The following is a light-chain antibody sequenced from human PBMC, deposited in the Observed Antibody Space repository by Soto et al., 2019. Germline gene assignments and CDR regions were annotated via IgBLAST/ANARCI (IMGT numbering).Light chain of an antibody. CDR3: QQYHRSSIT. V-gene: IGKV1-5*03. CDR2: KAS. CDR1: QSISSW. Sequence: DIQMTQSPSTLSASVGDRVTITCRASQSISSWLAWYQQKPGKAPKLLIYKASSLESGVPSRFSGSGSGTEFTLTISSLQPDDFATYYCQQYHRSSITVGQGTRLEIK. J-gene: IGKJ5*01.